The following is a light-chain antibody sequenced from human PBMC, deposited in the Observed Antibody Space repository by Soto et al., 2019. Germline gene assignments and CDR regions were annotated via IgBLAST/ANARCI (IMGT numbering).Light chain of an antibody. CDR1: ESIRTY. V-gene: IGKV3D-15*01. CDR2: DAS. Sequence: EIVLTQSPATLSLSPGERATLSCRASESIRTYLTWYQQKPGQAPRLLIYDASTRATGIPDRFSGSGSGTDFTLTISSLKSEDFAVYYCQQYNNWRTFGQGTKVDIK. CDR3: QQYNNWRT. J-gene: IGKJ1*01.